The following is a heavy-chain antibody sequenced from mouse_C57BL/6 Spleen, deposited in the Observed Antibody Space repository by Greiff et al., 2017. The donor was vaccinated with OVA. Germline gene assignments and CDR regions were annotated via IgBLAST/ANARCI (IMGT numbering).Heavy chain of an antibody. CDR2: IYPRSGNT. Sequence: VQLQESGAELARPGASVKLSCKASGYTFTSYGISWVKQRTGQGLEWIGEIYPRSGNTYYNEKFKGKATLTADKSSSTAYMELRRLTSEDSAVYFCAKGYGSGGYYFDYGGQGTTLTVSS. CDR3: AKGYGSGGYYFDY. V-gene: IGHV1-81*01. J-gene: IGHJ2*01. D-gene: IGHD1-1*01. CDR1: GYTFTSYG.